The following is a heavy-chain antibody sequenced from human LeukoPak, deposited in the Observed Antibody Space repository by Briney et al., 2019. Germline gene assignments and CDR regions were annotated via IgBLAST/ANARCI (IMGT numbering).Heavy chain of an antibody. Sequence: PGGSLRLPCAASGFTFSSYAMSWVRQAPGKGLEWVSAISAGGGSPYYADSVKGRFTISRDNSKNTLYLQMNSLRAEDTAVYYCAKDGGIAEAGGWFDPWGQGTLVTVSS. CDR2: ISAGGGSP. J-gene: IGHJ5*02. CDR1: GFTFSSYA. D-gene: IGHD6-13*01. V-gene: IGHV3-23*01. CDR3: AKDGGIAEAGGWFDP.